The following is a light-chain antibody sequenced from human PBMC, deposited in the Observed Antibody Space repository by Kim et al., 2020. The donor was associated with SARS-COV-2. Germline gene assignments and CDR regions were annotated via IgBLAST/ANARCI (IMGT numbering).Light chain of an antibody. V-gene: IGLV3-19*01. CDR2: GKN. CDR1: IIRMYV. J-gene: IGLJ2*01. CDR3: TSRDSNDNVV. Sequence: VDLDQTVRITRQGEIIRMYVATWYQQKPGQAPILAIYGKNNRPSGIPDRFSGSSSGNPASLTPTGTQAGDESDYYCTSRDSNDNVVFGGGTQLTVL.